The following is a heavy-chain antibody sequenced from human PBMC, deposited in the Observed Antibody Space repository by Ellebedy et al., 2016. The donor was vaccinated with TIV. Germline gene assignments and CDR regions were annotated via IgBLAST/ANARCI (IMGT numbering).Heavy chain of an antibody. CDR1: GFNFRKYW. D-gene: IGHD1-7*01. Sequence: GESLKISXAASGFNFRKYWMTWVRQAPGKGLEWVATIRENGSEKFYVDSLKGRFTISRDDATDSLFLEMNGLTAEDTAVYYCASDDPENSLDNWGQGTLVTVSS. J-gene: IGHJ4*02. CDR2: IRENGSEK. V-gene: IGHV3-7*01. CDR3: ASDDPENSLDN.